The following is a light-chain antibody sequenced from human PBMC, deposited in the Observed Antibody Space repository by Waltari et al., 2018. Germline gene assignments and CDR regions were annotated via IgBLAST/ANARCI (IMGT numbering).Light chain of an antibody. J-gene: IGLJ1*01. V-gene: IGLV1-40*01. CDR3: QSYDSSLSALYV. CDR1: SSHIGAGYD. CDR2: GNR. Sequence: QSVLTPPPSVSGAPGQRVTISCTGSSSHIGAGYDVHSSQQLPGTAPKLLIYGNRNRPSGVPDRFSGSKSGTSASLAITGLQAEDEADYYCQSYDSSLSALYVFGTGTKVTVL.